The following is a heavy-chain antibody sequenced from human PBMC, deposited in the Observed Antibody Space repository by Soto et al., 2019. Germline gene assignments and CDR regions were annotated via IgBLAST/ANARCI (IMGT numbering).Heavy chain of an antibody. CDR2: LSYDESKK. V-gene: IGHV3-30*03. CDR3: ARMAGQDNGYDFLPQY. Sequence: PGGSLRLSCAASGFTFGSYAMIWVRQAPGKGLEWLSILSYDESKKHYSDSVKGRLTVSRDNSKKTLYLYMASLRVEDTAIYYCARMAGQDNGYDFLPQYWGRGTLVTVSS. J-gene: IGHJ1*01. CDR1: GFTFGSYA. D-gene: IGHD5-12*01.